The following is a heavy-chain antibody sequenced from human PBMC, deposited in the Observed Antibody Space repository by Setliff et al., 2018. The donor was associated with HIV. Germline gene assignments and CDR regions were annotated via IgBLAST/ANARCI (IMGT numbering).Heavy chain of an antibody. D-gene: IGHD6-19*01. Sequence: GGSLRLSCAASGITFSDQWMTWFRQPPGKGLEWVANINQDGSEKHYVDSVKGRFTISRDNSKNTLFLQINSLRPEDTAVYYCAKDKIPSYASAWYGNYYFDYWGQGTLVTVSS. CDR2: INQDGSEK. J-gene: IGHJ4*02. V-gene: IGHV3-7*01. CDR3: AKDKIPSYASAWYGNYYFDY. CDR1: GITFSDQW.